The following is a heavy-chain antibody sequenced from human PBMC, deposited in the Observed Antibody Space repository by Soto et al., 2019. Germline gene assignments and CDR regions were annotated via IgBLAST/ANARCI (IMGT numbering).Heavy chain of an antibody. Sequence: QVQLQESGPGLVKPSQTLSLTCTVSGGSISSGDYFWSWIRQPPGKGLEWIGYIYYSGSTYYNPSLKSRXTXXXXXXXXXXXXXXXXXXXXXXXXXXXXXXXXXXXXXXXVELDWGQGTLVTVSS. CDR2: IYYSGST. V-gene: IGHV4-30-4*01. CDR3: XXXXXXXXXXXXVELD. J-gene: IGHJ4*02. CDR1: GGSISSGDYF.